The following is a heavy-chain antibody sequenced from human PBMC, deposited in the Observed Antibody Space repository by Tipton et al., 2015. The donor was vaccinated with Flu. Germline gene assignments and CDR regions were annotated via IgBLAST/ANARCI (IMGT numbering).Heavy chain of an antibody. Sequence: TLSLTCSVSGDSVGSDFYWGWIRQPPGKGLEWIGHIYYIGSTNYNPSLKSRVTISMDTSKNQFSLKLSSMTAADTAVYYCARMEWTVTTPRYFDLWGRGTLVTVSS. D-gene: IGHD4-17*01. J-gene: IGHJ2*01. CDR3: ARMEWTVTTPRYFDL. V-gene: IGHV4-31*03. CDR2: IYYIGST. CDR1: GDSVGSDFY.